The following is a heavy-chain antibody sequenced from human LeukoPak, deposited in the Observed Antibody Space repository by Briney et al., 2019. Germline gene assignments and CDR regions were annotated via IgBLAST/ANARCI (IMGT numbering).Heavy chain of an antibody. V-gene: IGHV3-30*18. CDR3: AKSNSGWYGGFDC. Sequence: GGSLRLSCAASGFTFSNYGTHWVRQAPGKGLDWVAVLSHDGSEKYYADSVKGRCTISRDNSKNTLYLEMNSLRAEDTAVYYCAKSNSGWYGGFDCWGQGILVTVSS. CDR2: LSHDGSEK. J-gene: IGHJ4*02. D-gene: IGHD6-19*01. CDR1: GFTFSNYG.